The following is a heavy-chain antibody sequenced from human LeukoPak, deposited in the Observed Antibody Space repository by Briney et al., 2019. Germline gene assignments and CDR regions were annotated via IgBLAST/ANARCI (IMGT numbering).Heavy chain of an antibody. CDR3: ARQTGSGLFTLP. CDR2: IYTSGGT. V-gene: IGHV4-61*02. J-gene: IGHJ4*02. Sequence: SETLSLTCTVSGGSISSSSFYWSWIRQPAGKGLEWIGRIYTSGGTSYNPSLKSRVTISVDTSKNQFSLKFTSVTAADTAVYYCARQTGSGLFTLPGGQGTLVTVSS. CDR1: GGSISSSSFY. D-gene: IGHD3-10*01.